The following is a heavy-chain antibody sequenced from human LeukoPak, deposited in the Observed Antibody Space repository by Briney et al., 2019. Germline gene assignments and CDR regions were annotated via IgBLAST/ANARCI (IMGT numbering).Heavy chain of an antibody. CDR2: ITSSGGAT. D-gene: IGHD6-13*01. CDR1: GFTFSSSV. V-gene: IGHV3-23*01. CDR3: AKDQNYIAAAGTVAY. Sequence: GGSLRLSCAASGFTFSSSVMGWVRQAPGKGLEWVSAITSSGGATYYADSVKGRFTISRDNSKNTLYLQMNSLRAEDTAVYYCAKDQNYIAAAGTVAYWGQGTLVTVSS. J-gene: IGHJ4*02.